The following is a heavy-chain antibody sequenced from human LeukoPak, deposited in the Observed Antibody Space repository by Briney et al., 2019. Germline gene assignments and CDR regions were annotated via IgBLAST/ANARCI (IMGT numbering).Heavy chain of an antibody. CDR2: IYSGGST. CDR3: ARGPIAAAENWFDP. J-gene: IGHJ5*02. V-gene: IGHV3-66*02. D-gene: IGHD6-13*01. CDR1: GFTVSSNY. Sequence: GGSLRLSCAASGFTVSSNYMSWVRQAPGKGLEWVSVIYSGGSTYYADSVKGRFTISRDNSKNTLYLQMNSLRAEDTAVYYCARGPIAAAENWFDPWGQGTLVTVSS.